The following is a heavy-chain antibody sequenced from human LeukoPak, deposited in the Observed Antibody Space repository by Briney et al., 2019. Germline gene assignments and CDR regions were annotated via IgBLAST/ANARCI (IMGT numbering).Heavy chain of an antibody. CDR1: GYTFTSYG. J-gene: IGHJ4*02. CDR3: ARRDGYNWNGGTFDY. D-gene: IGHD5-24*01. CDR2: ISAYNGNT. V-gene: IGHV1-18*01. Sequence: ASVKVSCKASGYTFTSYGISWVRQAPGQGLEWMGWISAYNGNTNYAQKLQGRVTMTTDTSTSTAYMELRSLRSDDTAVYYCARRDGYNWNGGTFDYWGQGTLVTVSS.